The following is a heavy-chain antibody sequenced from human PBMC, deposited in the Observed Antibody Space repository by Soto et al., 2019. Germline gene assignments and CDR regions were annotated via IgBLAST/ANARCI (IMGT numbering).Heavy chain of an antibody. CDR2: IKQDGSEK. J-gene: IGHJ4*02. CDR3: ARDFGGSYYFGTALWAFDY. D-gene: IGHD1-26*01. Sequence: GGSLRLSCAASGFTFSSYWMSWVRQAPGKGLERVANIKQDGSEKYYVDSVKGRFTISRDNAKNSLYLQMNSLRAEDTAVYYCARDFGGSYYFGTALWAFDYWGQRTLVTVSS. CDR1: GFTFSSYW. V-gene: IGHV3-7*03.